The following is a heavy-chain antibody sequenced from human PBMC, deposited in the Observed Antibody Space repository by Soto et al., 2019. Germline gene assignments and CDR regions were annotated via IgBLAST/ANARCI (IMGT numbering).Heavy chain of an antibody. CDR1: GYSFIIYW. J-gene: IGHJ3*01. CDR2: FYPGDSTS. V-gene: IGHV5-51*01. Sequence: HGESLKISCNTSGYSFIIYWVAWVRQLPGKGLEWMGTFYPGDSTSTYSPSFQGQVTISVDTSITTAYLQLNSLKASDTAMYYCARIIGYCRNNDCSWTFDVWGQGTMVTVSS. CDR3: ARIIGYCRNNDCSWTFDV. D-gene: IGHD2-15*01.